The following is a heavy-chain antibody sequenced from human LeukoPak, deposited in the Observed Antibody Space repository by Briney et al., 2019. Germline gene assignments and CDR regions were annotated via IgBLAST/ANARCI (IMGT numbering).Heavy chain of an antibody. CDR3: ARAGRGLRYFDWLLHDY. V-gene: IGHV1-18*01. J-gene: IGHJ4*02. CDR2: ISAYSGDT. CDR1: GYTFTSYG. Sequence: ASVKVSCKASGYTFTSYGISWVRQAPGQGLEWMGWISAYSGDTKYAQKLQGRVTMTTDTSTSTAYMELRSLRSDDTAVYYCARAGRGLRYFDWLLHDYWGQGTLVTVSS. D-gene: IGHD3-9*01.